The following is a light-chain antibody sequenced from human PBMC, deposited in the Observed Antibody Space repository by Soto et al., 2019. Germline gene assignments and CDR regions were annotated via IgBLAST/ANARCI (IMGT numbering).Light chain of an antibody. V-gene: IGKV4-1*01. J-gene: IGKJ1*01. Sequence: DIVMTQSPDSLAVSLGERATINCKSSQSILYSSNNKNYLAWYQQKPGQPPRLLIYWASTRESGVPDRFSGSGSGTDFTLTISSLQAEDVAFYYCQQFYGTPPSTFGQGTKVEVK. CDR3: QQFYGTPPST. CDR2: WAS. CDR1: QSILYSSNNKNY.